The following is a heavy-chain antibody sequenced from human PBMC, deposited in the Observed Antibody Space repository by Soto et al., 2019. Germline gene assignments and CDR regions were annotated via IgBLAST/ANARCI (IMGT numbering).Heavy chain of an antibody. CDR2: TSYDGGNK. Sequence: QVQLVESGGGVVQPGRSLRLSCAASGFIFSSHGLHWVRQAPGKGLEWVAVTSYDGGNKYSADSVKGRFTISRDNYLNTLYLQMNSLSAEDGAVYYCVQAGRIVGDGCMDFWGQGTTVAVSS. V-gene: IGHV3-30*18. J-gene: IGHJ6*02. D-gene: IGHD1-26*01. CDR3: VQAGRIVGDGCMDF. CDR1: GFIFSSHG.